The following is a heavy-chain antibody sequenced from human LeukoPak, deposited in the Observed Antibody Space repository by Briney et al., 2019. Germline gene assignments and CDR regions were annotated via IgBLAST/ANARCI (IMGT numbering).Heavy chain of an antibody. Sequence: SGPALVKPTQTLTLTCTFSGFSLSTSGMRVSWIRQPPGKALEWLARIDWDDDKFYSAFLKTRLTISKDTSKNQVILIMTNVDPVDTATYYCARIESSDAFDYWGQGTLVTVSS. CDR1: GFSLSTSGMR. CDR2: IDWDDDK. CDR3: ARIESSDAFDY. V-gene: IGHV2-70*04. D-gene: IGHD6-19*01. J-gene: IGHJ4*02.